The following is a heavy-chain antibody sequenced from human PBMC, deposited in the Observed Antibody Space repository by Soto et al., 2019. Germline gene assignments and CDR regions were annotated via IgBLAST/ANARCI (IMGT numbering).Heavy chain of an antibody. Sequence: SETLSLTCDVSGTSVSSGSFYFHWIRQAPGRGLEWIGYIYYTGDNKYNPTLKSRVTMSVDTSRNQVSLKLSSVTAADTAVYYCAKWSSPLNAYDVWGQGTMVTVSS. D-gene: IGHD3-10*01. CDR3: AKWSSPLNAYDV. CDR1: GTSVSSGSFY. V-gene: IGHV4-61*01. J-gene: IGHJ3*01. CDR2: IYYTGDN.